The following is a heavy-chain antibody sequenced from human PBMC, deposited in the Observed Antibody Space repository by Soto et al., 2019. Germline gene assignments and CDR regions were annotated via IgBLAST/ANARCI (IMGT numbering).Heavy chain of an antibody. J-gene: IGHJ5*02. CDR2: ITDDGSTT. CDR3: ARGALPTSIGTGGS. CDR1: GFIFSMYW. Sequence: PGGSLRLSCETSGFIFSMYWMHWVRQVPGKGPQWVARITDDGSTTYYAASVEGRFTISRDNAKNALYPQMTSLRADDTAVEYYARGALPTSIGTGGSWGQGTLVTVSP. V-gene: IGHV3-74*01. D-gene: IGHD2-8*02.